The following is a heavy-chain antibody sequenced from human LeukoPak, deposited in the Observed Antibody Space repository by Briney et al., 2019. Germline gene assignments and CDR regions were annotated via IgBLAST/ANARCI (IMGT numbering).Heavy chain of an antibody. CDR3: ARARITMVRGSRYGMDV. Sequence: ASVKVSCQASGYTYTGYYMHCVRQAPGQGLEWMGWINPNSGGTNYAQKFQGRVTMTRDTSISTAYMELSRLRSDDTAVYYCARARITMVRGSRYGMDVWGQGTTVTVSS. J-gene: IGHJ6*02. CDR2: INPNSGGT. V-gene: IGHV1-2*02. CDR1: GYTYTGYY. D-gene: IGHD3-10*01.